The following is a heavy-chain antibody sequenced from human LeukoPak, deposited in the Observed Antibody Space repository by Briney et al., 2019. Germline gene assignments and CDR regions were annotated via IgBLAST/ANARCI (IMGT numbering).Heavy chain of an antibody. Sequence: GGSLRLSCAASGFTFSSYSMNWVRQAPGKGLEWVSSISSSSSYIYYADSVKGRFTISRDNAKNSLYLQMSSLRAEDTAVYYCASGVAGNFDYWGQGTLVTVSS. D-gene: IGHD6-19*01. V-gene: IGHV3-21*01. CDR1: GFTFSSYS. J-gene: IGHJ4*02. CDR2: ISSSSSYI. CDR3: ASGVAGNFDY.